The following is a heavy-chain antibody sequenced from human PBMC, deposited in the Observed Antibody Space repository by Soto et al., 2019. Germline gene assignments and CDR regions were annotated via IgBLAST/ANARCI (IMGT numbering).Heavy chain of an antibody. D-gene: IGHD3-3*01. J-gene: IGHJ1*01. CDR2: IKQDGSEK. Sequence: GGSLILSCAASGFTFSSYWMSWVRQAPGKGLEWVANIKQDGSEKYYVDSVKGRFTISRDNAKNSLYLQMNSLRAEDTAVYYCARDGARYDFWSGYYKAEYFQHWGQGTLVTVSS. CDR1: GFTFSSYW. V-gene: IGHV3-7*05. CDR3: ARDGARYDFWSGYYKAEYFQH.